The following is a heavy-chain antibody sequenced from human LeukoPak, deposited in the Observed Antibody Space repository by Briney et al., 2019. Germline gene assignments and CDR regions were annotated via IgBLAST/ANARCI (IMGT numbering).Heavy chain of an antibody. CDR2: IYYTGNT. V-gene: IGHV4-39*07. CDR3: ARDWNRYAY. Sequence: ASETLSLTCSVSGDSIIGYYWGWIRQSPGKGLEWIGNIYYTGNTYYNSSLKSRVTISLDTSKNQFSLKVISMTAADTAAYYCARDWNRYAYWGQGTLVTVSS. D-gene: IGHD1-1*01. J-gene: IGHJ4*02. CDR1: GDSIIGYY.